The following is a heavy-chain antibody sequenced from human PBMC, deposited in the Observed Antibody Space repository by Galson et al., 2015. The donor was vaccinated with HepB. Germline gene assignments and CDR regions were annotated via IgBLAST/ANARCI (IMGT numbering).Heavy chain of an antibody. CDR3: ARTYCSSASCYAVGYVDY. CDR2: IYYSGST. D-gene: IGHD2-2*01. CDR1: GGSISSGDYY. Sequence: CTVSGGSISSGDYYWSWIRQPPGKGLEWIGYIYYSGSTYYNPSLKSRVTISVDTSKNQFSLKLSSVTAADTAVYYCARTYCSSASCYAVGYVDYWGQGTLATVSS. V-gene: IGHV4-30-4*01. J-gene: IGHJ4*02.